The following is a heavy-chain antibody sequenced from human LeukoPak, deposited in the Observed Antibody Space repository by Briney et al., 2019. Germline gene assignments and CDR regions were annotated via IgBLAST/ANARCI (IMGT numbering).Heavy chain of an antibody. V-gene: IGHV1-18*01. J-gene: IGHJ4*02. CDR2: ISAYNGNT. CDR3: ARSRYESGRLLFDY. D-gene: IGHD3-22*01. CDR1: GYTFTSYG. Sequence: ASVNVSCKASGYTFTSYGISWVRQAPGQGLEWMGWISAYNGNTNYAQKLQGRVTMTTDTSTSTAYMELRSLRSDDTAVYYCARSRYESGRLLFDYWGQGTLVTVSS.